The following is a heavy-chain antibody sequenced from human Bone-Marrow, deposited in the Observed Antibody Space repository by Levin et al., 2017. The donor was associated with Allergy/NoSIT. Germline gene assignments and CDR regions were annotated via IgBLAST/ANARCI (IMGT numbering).Heavy chain of an antibody. V-gene: IGHV1-3*01. CDR3: AREDDYGDYDPYFDL. J-gene: IGHJ2*01. Sequence: GESLKISCKASGYTFTSYAMHWVRQAPGQRLEWMGWINAGNGNTKYSQKFQGRVTITRDTSASTAYMELSSLRSEDTAVYYCAREDDYGDYDPYFDLWGRGTLVTVSS. CDR2: INAGNGNT. CDR1: GYTFTSYA. D-gene: IGHD4-17*01.